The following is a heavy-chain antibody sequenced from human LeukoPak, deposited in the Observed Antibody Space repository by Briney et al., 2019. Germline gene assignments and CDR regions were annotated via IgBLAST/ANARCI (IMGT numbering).Heavy chain of an antibody. CDR2: IYSGGST. D-gene: IGHD6-13*01. CDR3: GRDGIAAAVGGFDP. J-gene: IGHJ5*02. CDR1: GFTVSSNY. Sequence: PGGSLRLSCAASGFTVSSNYMSWVRQAPGKGLEWVSVIYSGGSTYYADSVKGRFTISRDNSKNTLYLQMNSLRAEDTAVYYCGRDGIAAAVGGFDPWGQGTLVTVSS. V-gene: IGHV3-66*01.